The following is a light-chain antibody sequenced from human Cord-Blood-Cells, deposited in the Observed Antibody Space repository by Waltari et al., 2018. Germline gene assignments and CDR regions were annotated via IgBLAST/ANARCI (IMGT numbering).Light chain of an antibody. J-gene: IGKJ1*01. CDR2: GAS. Sequence: ELVVTQSPATLSVSPGERANLSCRASQSVSSNLAWYQQKPGQAPRLLIYGASTRTTGIPARFSGSGSGTEFTLTISSLQSEDFAVYYCQQYNNWLWTFGQGTKVEIK. CDR3: QQYNNWLWT. CDR1: QSVSSN. V-gene: IGKV3-15*01.